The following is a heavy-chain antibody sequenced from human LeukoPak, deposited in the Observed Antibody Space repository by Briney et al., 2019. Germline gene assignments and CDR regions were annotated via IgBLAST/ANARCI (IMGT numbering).Heavy chain of an antibody. V-gene: IGHV3-30*04. D-gene: IGHD1-26*01. CDR1: GFTFSSYA. CDR3: ARDPQGATYYYYYMDV. CDR2: ISYDGSNK. J-gene: IGHJ6*03. Sequence: GGSLRLSFAASGFTFSSYAMHWVRQAPGKGLEWVAVISYDGSNKYYADSVKGRFTISRDNSKNTLYLQMNSLRAEDTAVYYCARDPQGATYYYYYMDVWGKGTTVTVSS.